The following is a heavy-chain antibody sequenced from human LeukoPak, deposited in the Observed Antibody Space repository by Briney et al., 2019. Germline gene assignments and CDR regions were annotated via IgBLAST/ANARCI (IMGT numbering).Heavy chain of an antibody. CDR2: ISSSSSYI. CDR3: ARNRGSGWPAYDY. V-gene: IGHV3-21*01. CDR1: GFTFSSYS. Sequence: GGSLRLSCAVSGFTFSSYSMNWVRQAPGKGLEWVSSISSSSSYIYYADSVKGRFTISRDNAKNSLYLQMNSLRAEDTSVYYCARNRGSGWPAYDYWGQGTLVTVSS. J-gene: IGHJ4*02. D-gene: IGHD6-19*01.